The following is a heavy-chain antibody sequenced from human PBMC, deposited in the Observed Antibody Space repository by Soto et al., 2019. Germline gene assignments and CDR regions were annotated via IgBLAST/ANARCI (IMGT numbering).Heavy chain of an antibody. Sequence: SETLSLTCAVSGYSISSSNWWGWIRQPPGKGLEWIGYIYYSGTTYYNPSLKSRVTMSVDTSKNQFSLKLTSVTAVDTAVYYCARRESQGPMDYWGQGTLVTVSS. CDR3: ARRESQGPMDY. J-gene: IGHJ4*02. CDR2: IYYSGTT. V-gene: IGHV4-28*01. D-gene: IGHD1-26*01. CDR1: GYSISSSNW.